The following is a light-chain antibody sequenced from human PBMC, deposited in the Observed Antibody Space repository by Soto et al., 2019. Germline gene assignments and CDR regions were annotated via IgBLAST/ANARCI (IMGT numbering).Light chain of an antibody. Sequence: DIQMTQSPSSLSASVGDRVTITCRASHSISRYLNWYQQKPGKAPKLLIYAASSLQSGVPSRFSGSGSGTDFTLTITSLQPEDFATYYCQQSYNTPAPTFGGGTKVDIK. CDR1: HSISRY. V-gene: IGKV1-39*01. J-gene: IGKJ4*01. CDR2: AAS. CDR3: QQSYNTPAPT.